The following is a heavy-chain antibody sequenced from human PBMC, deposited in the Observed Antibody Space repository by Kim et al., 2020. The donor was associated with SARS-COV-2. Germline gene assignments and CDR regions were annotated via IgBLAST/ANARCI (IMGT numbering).Heavy chain of an antibody. CDR3: ARSVCVGVNCYEIDY. J-gene: IGHJ4*02. Sequence: ASVKVSCKASGYTFSNYFMHWVRQAPGQGLEWMGIINPSGGTSDSAQKFQGRVTMACDTSTSTVYMELSSLTSEDTAVYYCARSVCVGVNCYEIDYWGQGTLVTVSS. CDR1: GYTFSNYF. D-gene: IGHD2-21*01. CDR2: INPSGGTS. V-gene: IGHV1-46*01.